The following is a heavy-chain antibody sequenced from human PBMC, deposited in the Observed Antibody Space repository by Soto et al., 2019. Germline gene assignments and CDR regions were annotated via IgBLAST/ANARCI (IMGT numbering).Heavy chain of an antibody. CDR1: GDSISSNTNY. D-gene: IGHD5-18*01. J-gene: IGHJ5*02. Sequence: LSLTCTVSGDSISSNTNYWSWIRQPPGEGLEWIGFISYSGTTSYSPSLKSRVAISLDTSKNQFSLSLSSVTATDTAVYYCARGRGYSYGLDPWGQGTLVTVSS. CDR3: ARGRGYSYGLDP. CDR2: ISYSGTT. V-gene: IGHV4-30-4*01.